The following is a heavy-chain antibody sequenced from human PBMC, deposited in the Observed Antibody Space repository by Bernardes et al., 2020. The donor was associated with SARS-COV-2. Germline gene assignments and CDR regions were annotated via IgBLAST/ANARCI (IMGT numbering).Heavy chain of an antibody. V-gene: IGHV4-39*07. Sequence: SETLSLTCTVSGGSISSSSYYWGWIRQPPGKGLEWIGSIYYSGSTHYNPSLKSRVTISVDTSKNQFSLKLSSVTAADTAVYYCARDKRYYDFWSGYYPNAFDIWGQGTMVTVSS. J-gene: IGHJ3*02. CDR2: IYYSGST. CDR1: GGSISSSSYY. CDR3: ARDKRYYDFWSGYYPNAFDI. D-gene: IGHD3-3*01.